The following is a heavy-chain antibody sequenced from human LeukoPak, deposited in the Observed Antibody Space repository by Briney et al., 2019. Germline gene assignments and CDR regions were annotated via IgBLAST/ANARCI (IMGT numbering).Heavy chain of an antibody. CDR2: IKQEGGEK. CDR1: GFTFSSYW. D-gene: IGHD3-3*01. J-gene: IGHJ6*03. CDR3: ARDHYDFWSGYQAPYYYYYHMDV. Sequence: GGSLRLSCAASGFTFSSYWMSWVREAPGKGLEWGANIKQEGGEKYYVDSVKGRFTISRDNAKNSLYLQMNSLRAEDTAVYYCARDHYDFWSGYQAPYYYYYHMDVWGKGTTVTVS. V-gene: IGHV3-7*01.